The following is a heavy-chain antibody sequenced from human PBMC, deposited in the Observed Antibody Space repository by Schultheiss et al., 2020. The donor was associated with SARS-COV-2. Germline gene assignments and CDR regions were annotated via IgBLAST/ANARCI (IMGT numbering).Heavy chain of an antibody. V-gene: IGHV3-21*01. Sequence: GGSLRLSCAASGFTFSSYSMNWVRQAPGKGLEWVSSISSSSSYIYYADSVKGRFTISRDNSKNTLYLQMSSLRAEDTAVYYCVAGITMVRGVINFDYWGQGTLVTVSS. J-gene: IGHJ4*02. CDR1: GFTFSSYS. D-gene: IGHD3-10*01. CDR2: ISSSSSYI. CDR3: VAGITMVRGVINFDY.